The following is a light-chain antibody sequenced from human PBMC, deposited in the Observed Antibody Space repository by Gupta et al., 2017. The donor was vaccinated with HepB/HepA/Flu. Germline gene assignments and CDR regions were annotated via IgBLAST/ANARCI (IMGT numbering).Light chain of an antibody. CDR3: QSYDSSLSAWV. Sequence: QSVLTQPPPASGAPWPWVTISCTARSSNIGAGYDVHWYQQLPGAAPKLLMYANNNRPSGVPDRFSGSKSGTSASLAITGLQAEDEVDYYCQSYDSSLSAWVFGTGTKVTVL. J-gene: IGLJ1*01. CDR1: SSNIGAGYD. CDR2: ANN. V-gene: IGLV1-40*01.